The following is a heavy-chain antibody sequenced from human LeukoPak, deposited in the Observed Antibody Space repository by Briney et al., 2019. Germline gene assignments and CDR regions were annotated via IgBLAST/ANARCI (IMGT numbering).Heavy chain of an antibody. Sequence: GGSLRLSCAASGFTFSSYSMNWVRQAPGKGLEWVSSISSSSSYIYYADSVKGRFTISRDNAKNSLYLQMNSLRAEDTAVYYCARRITVAGLFDYWGQGILVTVSS. D-gene: IGHD6-13*01. J-gene: IGHJ4*02. CDR2: ISSSSSYI. V-gene: IGHV3-21*01. CDR1: GFTFSSYS. CDR3: ARRITVAGLFDY.